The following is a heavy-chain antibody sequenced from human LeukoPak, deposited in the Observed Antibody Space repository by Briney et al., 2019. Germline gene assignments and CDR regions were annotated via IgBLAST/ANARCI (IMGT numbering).Heavy chain of an antibody. D-gene: IGHD1-26*01. CDR2: ISSSGSTI. CDR1: GFTFSSYE. Sequence: GGSLRLSCAASGFTFSSYEMNWVRQAPGKGLEWVSYISSSGSTIYYADSVKGRFTISRDNAKNSLYLQMNSLRAEDTAVYYCAREIIVGAHRAGDYWGQGTLVTVSS. J-gene: IGHJ4*02. V-gene: IGHV3-48*03. CDR3: AREIIVGAHRAGDY.